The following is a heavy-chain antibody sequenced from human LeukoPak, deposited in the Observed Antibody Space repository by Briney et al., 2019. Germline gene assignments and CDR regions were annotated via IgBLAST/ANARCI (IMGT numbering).Heavy chain of an antibody. J-gene: IGHJ6*02. CDR2: IKQDGSEK. D-gene: IGHD2-2*03. V-gene: IGHV3-7*01. CDR1: GFTFSSYW. CDR3: ARQARMDIVVVPAAIGYYYGMDV. Sequence: PGGSLRLSCAASGFTFSSYWMSWVRQAPGKGLEWVANIKQDGSEKYYVDSVKGRFTISRDNAKNSLYLQMNSLRAEDTAVYYCARQARMDIVVVPAAIGYYYGMDVWGQGTTVTVSS.